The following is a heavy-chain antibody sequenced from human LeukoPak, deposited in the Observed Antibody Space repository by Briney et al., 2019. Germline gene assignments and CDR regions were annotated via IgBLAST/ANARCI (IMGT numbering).Heavy chain of an antibody. J-gene: IGHJ4*02. CDR2: IYTSGST. D-gene: IGHD2-15*01. Sequence: ETLSLTCTVSGGSISTYYWSWIRQPAGKGLEWIGRIYTSGSTNYNPSLKSRVTMSVDTSKNQFSLKLSSVTAADTAVYYCARGEGYCSGGSCYFFDYWGQGTLVTVSS. CDR3: ARGEGYCSGGSCYFFDY. V-gene: IGHV4-4*07. CDR1: GGSISTYY.